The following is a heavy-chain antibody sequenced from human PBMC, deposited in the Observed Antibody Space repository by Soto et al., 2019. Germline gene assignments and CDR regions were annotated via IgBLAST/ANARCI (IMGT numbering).Heavy chain of an antibody. V-gene: IGHV1-8*01. CDR1: GYTFTSYD. Sequence: ASVKVSCKASGYTFTSYDINWVRQATGQGLEWMGWMNPNSGNTGYAQRFQGRVTMTRNTSISTAYMELSSLRSEDTAVYYCARELTEYYDFWSGPTRFNWFDPWGQRTLVTVSS. J-gene: IGHJ5*02. D-gene: IGHD3-3*01. CDR3: ARELTEYYDFWSGPTRFNWFDP. CDR2: MNPNSGNT.